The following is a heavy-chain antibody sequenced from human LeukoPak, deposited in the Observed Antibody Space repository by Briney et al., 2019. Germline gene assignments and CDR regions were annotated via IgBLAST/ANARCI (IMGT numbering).Heavy chain of an antibody. V-gene: IGHV3-7*01. CDR1: GFTFNEYW. Sequence: GGSLRLSXVASGFTFNEYWMNWVRQVPGKGLEWVASINQDGRQKYHVDSVKGRFTISRDNAENSLYLQMSSLGVEDTALYYCGYGRTWYFDYGGQGTLVTVSS. CDR3: GYGRTWYFDY. D-gene: IGHD6-13*01. CDR2: INQDGRQK. J-gene: IGHJ4*02.